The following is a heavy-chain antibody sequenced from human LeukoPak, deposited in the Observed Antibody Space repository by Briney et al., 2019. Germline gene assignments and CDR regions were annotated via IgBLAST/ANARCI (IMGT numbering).Heavy chain of an antibody. CDR3: ARQVYSSSWSYYFDS. CDR1: GGSISSYY. V-gene: IGHV4-59*01. Sequence: SETLSLTCAVSGGSISSYYWSWIRQPPGRGLEWIGSIHYSGSTSYNSSLKSRVTISVDTSKNQLSLKLSSVTPADTAVYYCARQVYSSSWSYYFDSWGQGILVTVSS. J-gene: IGHJ4*02. D-gene: IGHD6-13*01. CDR2: IHYSGST.